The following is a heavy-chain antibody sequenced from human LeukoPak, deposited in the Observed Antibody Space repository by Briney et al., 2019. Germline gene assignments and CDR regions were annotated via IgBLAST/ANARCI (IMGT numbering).Heavy chain of an antibody. J-gene: IGHJ4*02. D-gene: IGHD2-2*01. CDR3: AREVSQLLRHFDY. V-gene: IGHV3-21*01. CDR1: GFTFSSYS. CDR2: ISSSGSYI. Sequence: GGSLRLSCAASGFTFSSYSMNWVRQAPGKGLEWVSSISSSGSYIYYADSVKGRFTISRDNAKNSLYLQMNSLRAEDTAVYYCAREVSQLLRHFDYWGQGTLVTVSS.